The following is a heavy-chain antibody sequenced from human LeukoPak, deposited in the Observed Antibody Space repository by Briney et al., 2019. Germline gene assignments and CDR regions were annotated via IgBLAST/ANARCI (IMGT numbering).Heavy chain of an antibody. CDR1: GFTFSSYA. CDR2: ISYDGSNK. Sequence: GGSLRLSCAASGFTFSSYAMHWVRQAPGKGLEWVAVISYDGSNKYYADSVKGRSTISRDNSKNTLYLQMNSLRAEDTAVYYCARDERGWFDPWGQGTLVTVSS. CDR3: ARDERGWFDP. D-gene: IGHD3-10*01. J-gene: IGHJ5*02. V-gene: IGHV3-30*04.